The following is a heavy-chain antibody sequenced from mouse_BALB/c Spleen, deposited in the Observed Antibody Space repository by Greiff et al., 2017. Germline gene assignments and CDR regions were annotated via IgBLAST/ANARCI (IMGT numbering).Heavy chain of an antibody. CDR1: GYTFTSYW. J-gene: IGHJ2*01. D-gene: IGHD2-4*01. Sequence: LQQPGSELVRPGASVKLSCKASGYTFTSYWMHWVKQRPGQGLEWIGNIYPGSGSTNYDEKFKSKATLTVDTSSSTAYMQLSSLTSEDSAVYYCTRSNDYDAFDYWGQGTTLTVSS. CDR2: IYPGSGST. CDR3: TRSNDYDAFDY. V-gene: IGHV1S22*01.